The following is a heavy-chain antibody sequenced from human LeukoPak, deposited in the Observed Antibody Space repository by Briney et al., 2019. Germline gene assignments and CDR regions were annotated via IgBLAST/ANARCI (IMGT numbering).Heavy chain of an antibody. D-gene: IGHD6-13*01. CDR1: GFTFSSYS. CDR2: ISSSSSYI. CDR3: ARDGGSSWYFDY. Sequence: GGSLRLSCAASGFTFSSYSMNWVRQAPGKGLEWVSFISSSSSYIYYADSVKGRFTISRDNAKNSLYLQMSSLRAEDTAVYYCARDGGSSWYFDYWGQGTLVTVSS. V-gene: IGHV3-21*01. J-gene: IGHJ4*02.